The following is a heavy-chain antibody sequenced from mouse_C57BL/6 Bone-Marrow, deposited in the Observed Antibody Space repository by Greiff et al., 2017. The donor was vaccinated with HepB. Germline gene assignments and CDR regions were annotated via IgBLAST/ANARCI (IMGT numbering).Heavy chain of an antibody. CDR1: GFNIKDDY. V-gene: IGHV14-4*01. J-gene: IGHJ2*01. D-gene: IGHD6-5*01. Sequence: VQLQQSGAELVRPGASVKLSCTASGFNIKDDYMHWVKQRPEQGLEWIGWIDPENGDTEYASKFQGKATITADTSSNTAYLQLSSLTSEDTAVYYCTPYYYGGYWGQGTTLTVSS. CDR3: TPYYYGGY. CDR2: IDPENGDT.